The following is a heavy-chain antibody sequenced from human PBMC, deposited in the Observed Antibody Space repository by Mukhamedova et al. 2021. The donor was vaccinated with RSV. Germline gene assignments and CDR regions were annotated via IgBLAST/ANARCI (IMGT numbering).Heavy chain of an antibody. J-gene: IGHJ5*02. D-gene: IGHD5-24*01. CDR2: IWYDGSRK. V-gene: IGHV3-33*01. CDR3: AGEKDMALDR. Sequence: VEWVSVIWYDGSRKYYADSVRGRFTISRDNSQNTLFLQMSSLRAEDTAVYYCAGEKDMALDRCGQGTLVTVSS.